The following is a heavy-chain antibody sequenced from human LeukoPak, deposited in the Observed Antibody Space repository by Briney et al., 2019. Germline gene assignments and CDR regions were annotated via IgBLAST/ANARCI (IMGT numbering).Heavy chain of an antibody. Sequence: QPGRSLRLSCAASGFTFSSYAMHWVRQAPGKGLEWVAVISYDGSNKYYADSVKGRFTISRDNSKNTLYLQMNSLRAEDTAVYYCARDYTWWPHDAFDIWGQGTMVTVSS. CDR2: ISYDGSNK. CDR3: ARDYTWWPHDAFDI. J-gene: IGHJ3*02. D-gene: IGHD2-15*01. CDR1: GFTFSSYA. V-gene: IGHV3-30*04.